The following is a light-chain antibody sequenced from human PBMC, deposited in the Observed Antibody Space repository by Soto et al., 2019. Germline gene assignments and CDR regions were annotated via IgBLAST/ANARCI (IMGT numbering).Light chain of an antibody. V-gene: IGKV3-20*01. J-gene: IGKJ2*01. CDR3: LHYGRSPPYT. CDR1: QRISSSY. CDR2: GAS. Sequence: EIMLTQSPGTLSLSPGERATLSCRASQRISSSYLAWYQHKPGQAPRLLLYGASSRATGIPDRFSGSGSGTDFTLTISRLEPEYFAVYYCLHYGRSPPYTFGQGTKLEIK.